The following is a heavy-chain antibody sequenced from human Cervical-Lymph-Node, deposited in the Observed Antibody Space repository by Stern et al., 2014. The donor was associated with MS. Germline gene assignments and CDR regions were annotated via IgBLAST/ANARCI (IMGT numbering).Heavy chain of an antibody. V-gene: IGHV2-5*02. CDR3: AHSRVKYCRGGTCYSSLFDY. D-gene: IGHD2-15*01. CDR1: GFSVTTAGVG. CDR2: LYWDDVK. J-gene: IGHJ4*02. Sequence: QVTLRESGPTLVKPTQTVTLTCTLSGFSVTTAGVGVGWIRQPPGKALEWLALLYWDDVKLYSPSLKNRLTITKDTSKNQVVLTMTNVDPVDTATYYCAHSRVKYCRGGTCYSSLFDYWGQGTLVTVSS.